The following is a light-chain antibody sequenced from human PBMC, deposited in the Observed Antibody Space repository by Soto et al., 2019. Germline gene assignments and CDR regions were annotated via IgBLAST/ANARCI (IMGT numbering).Light chain of an antibody. CDR2: DVS. J-gene: IGLJ1*01. V-gene: IGLV2-14*03. CDR3: SSYTTSNTRQIV. CDR1: SSDVGGYNY. Sequence: ALTQPASVSGSPGQSITISCTGTSSDVGGYNYVSWYQHHPGKAPKLMIFDVSNRPSGVSNRFSGSKSGNTASLTISGLHPEDEADYYCSSYTTSNTRQIVFGTGTKSPS.